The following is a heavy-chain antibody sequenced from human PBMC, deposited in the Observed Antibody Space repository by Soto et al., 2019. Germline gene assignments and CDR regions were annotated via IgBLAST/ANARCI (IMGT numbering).Heavy chain of an antibody. D-gene: IGHD6-6*01. CDR3: ARRVATRQMGYYFDY. CDR1: GGSISIYY. J-gene: IGHJ4*02. Sequence: SESLSLTSTVSGGSISIYYWGWIRQPPGKGLEWIGYIYYSGSTNYNPSLKSRVTTSVDTSKNQFSLKLSSVTTADTAVYYCARRVATRQMGYYFDYWGQGTLVTVSS. V-gene: IGHV4-59*01. CDR2: IYYSGST.